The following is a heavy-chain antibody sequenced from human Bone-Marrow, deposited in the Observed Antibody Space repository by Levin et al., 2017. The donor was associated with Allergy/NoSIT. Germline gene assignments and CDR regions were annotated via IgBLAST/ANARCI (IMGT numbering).Heavy chain of an antibody. CDR2: ILYDGSEK. CDR3: AKNRGYTYGSDAIDV. Sequence: GESLKISCAASGFTFSSFGLHWVRQAPGKGLEWLAVILYDGSEKSYADSVKGRFTISRDNSKDTLYLQMSSLGPGDTAIYYCAKNRGYTYGSDAIDVWGRGTMVTVSS. J-gene: IGHJ3*01. V-gene: IGHV3-30*18. CDR1: GFTFSSFG. D-gene: IGHD5-18*01.